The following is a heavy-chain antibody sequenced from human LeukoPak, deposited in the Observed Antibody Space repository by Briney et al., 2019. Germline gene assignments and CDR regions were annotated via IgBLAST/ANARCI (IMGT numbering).Heavy chain of an antibody. CDR2: IFYSGST. D-gene: IGHD2-8*01. CDR3: ARVYCPNGVCYNSRGWFDP. J-gene: IGHJ5*02. V-gene: IGHV4-59*01. Sequence: PSETLSLTCTVSGGSISSYYWYWIRQPPGKGLEWIGYIFYSGSTNYNPSLKSRVTISVDTSKNQFSLKLSSVTAADTAVYYCARVYCPNGVCYNSRGWFDPWGQGTLVTVSS. CDR1: GGSISSYY.